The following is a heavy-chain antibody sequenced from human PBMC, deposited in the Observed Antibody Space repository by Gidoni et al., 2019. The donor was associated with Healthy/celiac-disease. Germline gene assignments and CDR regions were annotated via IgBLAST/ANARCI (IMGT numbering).Heavy chain of an antibody. CDR2: IYYSGST. J-gene: IGHJ6*02. CDR1: GGPISSYY. Sequence: QVQLQESGPGLVKPSETLSRTCTVSGGPISSYYWSWIRQPPGKGLEWIGYIYYSGSTNYNPSLTSRVTISVDTSKNQFSLKLSSVTAADTAVYYCARRRYSSSWYSGGMDVWGQGTTVTVSS. V-gene: IGHV4-59*08. CDR3: ARRRYSSSWYSGGMDV. D-gene: IGHD6-13*01.